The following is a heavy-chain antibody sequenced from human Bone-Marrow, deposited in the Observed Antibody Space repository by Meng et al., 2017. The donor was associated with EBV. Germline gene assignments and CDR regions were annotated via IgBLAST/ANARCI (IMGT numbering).Heavy chain of an antibody. Sequence: QRQESGPGLVKPSETLSLTCTVSGGSVNTGSYYWSWIRQPPGKGLEYLGHVYYTARTNYNPSLKSRVSISVDTSKNHFSLRLNSATAADTAIYYCARIGYSSGWYATDYWGQGTLVTVSS. D-gene: IGHD6-19*01. CDR3: ARIGYSSGWYATDY. CDR1: GGSVNTGSYY. J-gene: IGHJ4*02. CDR2: VYYTART. V-gene: IGHV4-61*03.